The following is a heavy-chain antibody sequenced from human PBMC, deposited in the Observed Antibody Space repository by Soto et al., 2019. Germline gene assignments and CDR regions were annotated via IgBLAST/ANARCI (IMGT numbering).Heavy chain of an antibody. CDR2: IFHSGST. Sequence: SETLSLTCTVSGGSINSGDYYWTWVRQPPGKGLEWIGNIFHSGSTYYTPSLQSRVTISLDTSKNHFSLKLSSVTPADTAVYYCARTDNVGYYQHFGQGNLVTVSS. J-gene: IGHJ1*01. CDR1: GGSINSGDYY. D-gene: IGHD3-3*01. V-gene: IGHV4-30-4*01. CDR3: ARTDNVGYYQH.